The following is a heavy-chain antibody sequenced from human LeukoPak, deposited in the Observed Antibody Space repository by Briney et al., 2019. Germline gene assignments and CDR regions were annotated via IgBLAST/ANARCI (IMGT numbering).Heavy chain of an antibody. CDR1: GFTFSSYA. CDR2: ISSSGVNT. Sequence: PGGSLRLSCAASGFTFSSYAMGWVRQTPGKGLEWVSCISSSGVNTYYADSVEGRFTISRDNSKNTLYLQMNSLRTEDTALCYCATMRGFPNWFGPWGQGALVTVSS. CDR3: ATMRGFPNWFGP. V-gene: IGHV3-23*01. J-gene: IGHJ5*02.